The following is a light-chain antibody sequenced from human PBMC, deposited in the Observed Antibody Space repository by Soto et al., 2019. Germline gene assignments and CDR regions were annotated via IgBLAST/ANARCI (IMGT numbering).Light chain of an antibody. V-gene: IGKV1-6*01. J-gene: IGKJ1*01. CDR1: QGIRND. CDR2: AAS. CDR3: LQDYNYPWT. Sequence: AIQMTQSPSSLSASVGDRVTITCRASQGIRNDLGWYQQEPGKAPKLLIYAASSLESGVPSRFSGSGSGTDFTLTISSLQPEDFATYYGLQDYNYPWTFGQGTKVESK.